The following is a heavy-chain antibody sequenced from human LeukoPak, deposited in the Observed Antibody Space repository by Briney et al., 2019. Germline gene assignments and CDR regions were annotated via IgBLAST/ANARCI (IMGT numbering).Heavy chain of an antibody. Sequence: QPGGSLRLSYAASGFTFSSYAMSWVRQAPGKGLEWVSAISGSGGSTYYADSVKGRFTISRDNSKNTLYLQMNSLRAEDTAVYYCARDCGGDCYYDYWGQGTLVTVSS. CDR2: ISGSGGST. CDR1: GFTFSSYA. J-gene: IGHJ4*02. V-gene: IGHV3-23*01. CDR3: ARDCGGDCYYDY. D-gene: IGHD2-21*01.